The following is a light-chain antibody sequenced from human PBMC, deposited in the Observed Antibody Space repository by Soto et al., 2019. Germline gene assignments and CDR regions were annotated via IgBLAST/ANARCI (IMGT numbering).Light chain of an antibody. J-gene: IGKJ1*01. CDR1: QSVSNNY. V-gene: IGKV3-20*01. CDR3: QQYAASPRT. Sequence: EVVLTQSPGTLSLSPRERATLSCRASQSVSNNYLAWYQHKPGQAPRLLIYGASNRAPGIPDRFSGSGSGPDFSLTISRLEPADFAVYYCQQYAASPRTFGQGTLVEVK. CDR2: GAS.